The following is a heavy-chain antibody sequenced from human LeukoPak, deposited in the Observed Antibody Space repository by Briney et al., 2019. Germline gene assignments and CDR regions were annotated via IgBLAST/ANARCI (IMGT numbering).Heavy chain of an antibody. V-gene: IGHV3-21*01. CDR2: ISSSSSYI. D-gene: IGHD6-13*01. J-gene: IGHJ4*02. CDR1: GFTFSSYS. CDR3: ARVWSPPYTTSWPDYFDY. Sequence: KTGGSLRLSCAASGFTFSSYSMNWVRQAPGKGLEWVSSISSSSSYIYYADSLKGRFTISRDNAKNSLYLQMNSLRAEDTAVYYCARVWSPPYTTSWPDYFDYWGQGTLVTVSS.